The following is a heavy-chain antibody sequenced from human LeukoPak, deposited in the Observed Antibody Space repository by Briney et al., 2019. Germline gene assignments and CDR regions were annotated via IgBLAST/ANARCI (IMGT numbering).Heavy chain of an antibody. CDR3: AKDGQGLTYYFDY. CDR2: ISDDGSKK. CDR1: GFTFSSYG. D-gene: IGHD3-16*01. Sequence: GGSLRLSCAASGFTFSSYGMHWVRQAPGEGLEWVAVISDDGSKKYYVDSVKGRFTISRDNSKNTLDLQMNSLRAEDTAVYYCAKDGQGLTYYFDYWGQGTLVTVSS. V-gene: IGHV3-30*18. J-gene: IGHJ4*02.